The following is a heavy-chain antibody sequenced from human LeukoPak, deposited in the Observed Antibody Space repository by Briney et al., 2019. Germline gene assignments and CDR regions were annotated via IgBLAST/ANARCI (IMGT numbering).Heavy chain of an antibody. CDR1: GGSISSGSYY. V-gene: IGHV4-61*02. J-gene: IGHJ5*02. Sequence: SETLSLTCTVSGGSISSGSYYWSWIRQPAGKGLEWIGRIYTSGSTNYNPSLKSRVTMSVDTSKNQFSLKLSSVTAADTAVYYCARVKGGFIAVAGKGWFDPWGQGTLVTVSS. CDR2: IYTSGST. D-gene: IGHD6-19*01. CDR3: ARVKGGFIAVAGKGWFDP.